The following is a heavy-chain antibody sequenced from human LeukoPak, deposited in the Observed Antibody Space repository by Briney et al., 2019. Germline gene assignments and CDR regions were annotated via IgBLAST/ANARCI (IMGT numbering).Heavy chain of an antibody. Sequence: SETLSLTCAVSGGSISSDNWWSWVRQPPGKGLEWIGEIYHSGSTNYNPSLKSRVSISVDKSKNQFSLNLNSVTAADTAVYYCASDDLTSSWSFDDWGQGTLVTVSS. D-gene: IGHD6-13*01. CDR1: GGSISSDNW. J-gene: IGHJ4*02. CDR3: ASDDLTSSWSFDD. V-gene: IGHV4-4*02. CDR2: IYHSGST.